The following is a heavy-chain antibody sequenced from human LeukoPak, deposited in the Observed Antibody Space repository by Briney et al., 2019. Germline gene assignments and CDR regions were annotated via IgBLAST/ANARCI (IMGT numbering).Heavy chain of an antibody. Sequence: GGSLRLSCAASGFTFSSYSMNWVRQAPGKGLEWVSSISSSGSIKYYADSLKGRFTISRDNAKNSLYLQMSSLGAEDTAVYYCATLGVRGAPYYFDYWGQGALVTVPS. D-gene: IGHD3-10*01. CDR1: GFTFSSYS. CDR3: ATLGVRGAPYYFDY. V-gene: IGHV3-21*01. CDR2: ISSSGSIK. J-gene: IGHJ4*02.